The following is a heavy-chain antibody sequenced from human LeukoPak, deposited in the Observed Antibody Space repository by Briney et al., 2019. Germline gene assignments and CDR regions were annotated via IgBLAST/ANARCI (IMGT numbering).Heavy chain of an antibody. CDR3: AAGGAPGRFNY. CDR2: TGQYGHDN. Sequence: GGSLRLSCAGSGFTFRNRWATWVRQAPGKGLEWVASTGQYGHDNDYVDSVRGRFTISRDFAKISLFLQMNSLRVEDTAVYYCAAGGAPGRFNYWGRGAPVTVSS. J-gene: IGHJ4*02. D-gene: IGHD6-13*01. V-gene: IGHV3-7*01. CDR1: GFTFRNRW.